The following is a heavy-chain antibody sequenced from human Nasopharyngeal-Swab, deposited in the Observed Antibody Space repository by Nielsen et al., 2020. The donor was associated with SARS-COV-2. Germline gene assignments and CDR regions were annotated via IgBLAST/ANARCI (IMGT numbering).Heavy chain of an antibody. CDR1: GFTFSSYE. D-gene: IGHD3-22*01. J-gene: IGHJ4*02. Sequence: GGSLRFSCAASGFTFSSYEMNWVRQAPGKGLEWVSYISNSGSTIYYADSVKGRFTISRDNAKNSLYLQMKSLRAEDTAVYYCARKAQNYYDSNGYLYWGQGTLVTVSS. V-gene: IGHV3-48*03. CDR3: ARKAQNYYDSNGYLY. CDR2: ISNSGSTI.